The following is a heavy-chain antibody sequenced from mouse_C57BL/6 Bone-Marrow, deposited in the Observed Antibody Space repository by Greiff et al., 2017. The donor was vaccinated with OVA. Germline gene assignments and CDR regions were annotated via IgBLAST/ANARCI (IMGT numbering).Heavy chain of an antibody. D-gene: IGHD1-1*01. CDR2: IDPENGDT. Sequence: EVQLQQSGAELVRPGASVKLSCTASGFNIKDDYMHWVKQSPEQGLEWIGWIDPENGDTEYASKFQGKATITADTSSNTAYLQRSSLTSEDTAVYYCTTDGSSYWYFDVWGTGTTVTVSS. CDR1: GFNIKDDY. CDR3: TTDGSSYWYFDV. J-gene: IGHJ1*03. V-gene: IGHV14-4*01.